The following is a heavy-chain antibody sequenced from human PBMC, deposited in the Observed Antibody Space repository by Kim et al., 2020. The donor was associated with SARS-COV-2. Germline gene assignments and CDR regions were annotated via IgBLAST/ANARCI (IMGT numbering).Heavy chain of an antibody. V-gene: IGHV3-30*04. CDR2: ISYDGSNK. J-gene: IGHJ4*02. CDR3: ARGGGAYSSGWPLMSHDY. CDR1: GFTFSTYA. Sequence: GGSLRLSCAASGFTFSTYAMHWVRQAPGKGLEWVAIISYDGSNKYYADSVKGRFTISRDNSKNTLYLQVNSLRAEDTAVYYCARGGGAYSSGWPLMSHDYWGQGTLVTVSS. D-gene: IGHD6-19*01.